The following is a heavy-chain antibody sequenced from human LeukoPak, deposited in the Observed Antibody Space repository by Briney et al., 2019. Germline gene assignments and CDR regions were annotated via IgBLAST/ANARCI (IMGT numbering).Heavy chain of an antibody. Sequence: SVKVSCKASGGTFSNYAINWVRQAPGPGLEWMGGIIPLFGTANYAQKFQGRVSITADESTSTVYMGLSSLKSEDTAVYYCARGWDYDSGGRPTAYVYWGQGTLVTVSS. CDR3: ARGWDYDSGGRPTAYVY. CDR1: GGTFSNYA. V-gene: IGHV1-69*01. D-gene: IGHD3-22*01. CDR2: IIPLFGTA. J-gene: IGHJ4*02.